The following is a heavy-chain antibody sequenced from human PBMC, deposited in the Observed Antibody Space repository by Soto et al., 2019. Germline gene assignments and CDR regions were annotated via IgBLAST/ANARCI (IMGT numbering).Heavy chain of an antibody. Sequence: QVQLVESGGGVVQPGRSLRLSCAASGFTFSSYGMHWVRQAPGKGLEWVAVIWYDGSNKYYADSVKGRFTISRDNSKNTLYLQMNRLRAEDTAVYYCARGVAAAGRDRFDPWGQGTLVTVSS. V-gene: IGHV3-33*01. J-gene: IGHJ5*02. CDR2: IWYDGSNK. CDR3: ARGVAAAGRDRFDP. D-gene: IGHD6-13*01. CDR1: GFTFSSYG.